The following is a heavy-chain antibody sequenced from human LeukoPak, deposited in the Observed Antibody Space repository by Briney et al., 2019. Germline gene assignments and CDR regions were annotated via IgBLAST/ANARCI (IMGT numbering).Heavy chain of an antibody. D-gene: IGHD5-18*01. V-gene: IGHV1-69*05. J-gene: IGHJ4*02. CDR3: AREGDTAMVEGPD. Sequence: ASVTVSCKASGGTFISYAISWVRQAPGQGREWMGGIIPIFGTANYPQKFQGRVTITTDESTSTAYMELSSLRSEDTAVYYCAREGDTAMVEGPDWGQGTLVTVSS. CDR2: IIPIFGTA. CDR1: GGTFISYA.